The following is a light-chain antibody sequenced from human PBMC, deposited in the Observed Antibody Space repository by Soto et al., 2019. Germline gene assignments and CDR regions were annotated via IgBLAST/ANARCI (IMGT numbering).Light chain of an antibody. CDR1: NSDIGSYNA. CDR2: DVT. J-gene: IGLJ2*01. Sequence: QSALTQPASVSGSPGQTITISCTGTNSDIGSYNAVAWYQQHPGKAPKLLIFDVTDRPSGVSSRFSGSKSGNTASLTISGLRAEDEADYYCSSYTTSSTVIFGAGTKVTVL. V-gene: IGLV2-14*03. CDR3: SSYTTSSTVI.